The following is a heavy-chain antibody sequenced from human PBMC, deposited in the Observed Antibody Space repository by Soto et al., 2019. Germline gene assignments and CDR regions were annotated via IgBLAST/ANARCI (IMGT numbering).Heavy chain of an antibody. CDR3: AKASSKWVPWFDP. CDR1: GFTFDDYA. CDR2: ISWNSGSI. Sequence: GGSLRLSCAASGFTFDDYAMHWVRQAPGKGLERVSGISWNSGSIGYADSVKGRFTISRDNAKNSLYLQMNSLRAEDTALYYCAKASSKWVPWFDPWGQGTLVTVSS. D-gene: IGHD1-26*01. J-gene: IGHJ5*02. V-gene: IGHV3-9*01.